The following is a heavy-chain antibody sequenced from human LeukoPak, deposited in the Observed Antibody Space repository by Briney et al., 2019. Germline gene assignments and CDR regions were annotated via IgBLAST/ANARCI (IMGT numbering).Heavy chain of an antibody. CDR2: INHSGST. V-gene: IGHV4-39*07. Sequence: SETLSLTCTVSGGSISSGGYYWSWIRQPPGKGLEWIGEINHSGSTNYNPSLKSRVTISVDTSKNQFSLKLSSVTAADTAVYYCARRGWLQFHYWGQGTLVTVSS. CDR3: ARRGWLQFHY. CDR1: GGSISSGGYY. J-gene: IGHJ4*02. D-gene: IGHD5-24*01.